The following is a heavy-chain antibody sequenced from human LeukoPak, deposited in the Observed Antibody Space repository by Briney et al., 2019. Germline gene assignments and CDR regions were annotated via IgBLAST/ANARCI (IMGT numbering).Heavy chain of an antibody. CDR1: GGSISSYY. Sequence: SETLSLTCTVSGGSISSYYWSWIRQPPGKGLEWIGYIYYSGSTNYNPSPKSRVTISVDTSKNQFSLKLSSVTAADTAVYYCARESTVAGTGIDYWGQGTLVTVSS. CDR2: IYYSGST. V-gene: IGHV4-59*01. J-gene: IGHJ4*02. D-gene: IGHD6-19*01. CDR3: ARESTVAGTGIDY.